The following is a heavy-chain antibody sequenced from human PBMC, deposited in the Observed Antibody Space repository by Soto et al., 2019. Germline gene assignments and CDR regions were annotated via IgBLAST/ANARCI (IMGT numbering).Heavy chain of an antibody. D-gene: IGHD3-10*01. CDR2: INGGNGNT. J-gene: IGHJ3*02. V-gene: IGHV1-3*01. CDR3: ARDPWGGAVDAFDI. CDR1: GYSFTNYG. Sequence: QVQFVQSGAEVKKPGASVKVSCKASGYSFTNYGIYWVRQAPGQRLEWMGWINGGNGNTKYSQKFQGRVTITRDTSASTAYMELSSLRSEDTAVYYCARDPWGGAVDAFDIWGQGTMVSVSS.